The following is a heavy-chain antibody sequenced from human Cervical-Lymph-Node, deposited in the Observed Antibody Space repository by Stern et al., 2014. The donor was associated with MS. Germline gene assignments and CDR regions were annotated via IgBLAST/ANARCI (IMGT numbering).Heavy chain of an antibody. D-gene: IGHD6-13*01. CDR1: GGTFSKFP. J-gene: IGHJ5*02. V-gene: IGHV1-69*01. Sequence: VQLVESGAEVTKRGSSVKVSCKASGGTFSKFPSSWVRQAPGQGIEWMGGIFPVFGTPTYAQEFRGRVTITADVSTSTVYMELSSLRSDDTAVYYCALSSETSDRWYSLGYDLWGQGTLVTVSS. CDR3: ALSSETSDRWYSLGYDL. CDR2: IFPVFGTP.